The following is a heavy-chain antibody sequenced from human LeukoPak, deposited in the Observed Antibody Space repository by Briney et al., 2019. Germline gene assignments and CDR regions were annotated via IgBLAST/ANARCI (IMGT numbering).Heavy chain of an antibody. D-gene: IGHD3-9*01. V-gene: IGHV4-61*05. J-gene: IGHJ6*02. CDR1: GGPISSSSYY. Sequence: SETLSLTCTVSGGPISSSSYYWVWIRQPPGKGLEWIGYIYYSGSTNYNPSLKRRVTQSVDTSKNQFSLKLSSVTAVDTAVYYCARLRPDYDILTGFPMDVWGPGTTVTVSS. CDR2: IYYSGST. CDR3: ARLRPDYDILTGFPMDV.